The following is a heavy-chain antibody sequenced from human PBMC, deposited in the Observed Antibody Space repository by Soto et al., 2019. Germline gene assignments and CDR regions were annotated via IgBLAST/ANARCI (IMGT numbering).Heavy chain of an antibody. CDR2: VSAYNGNT. D-gene: IGHD3-10*01. Sequence: GGSGKVSYKASGYTFTSYGISWVRQAPGQGLEWIGWVSAYNGNTNYSQNLQGRVTMTTDTSTSTDYMELRSLRSYDTAVYYCAKYGSGSDGGMYXWGQVTTVTVS. CDR1: GYTFTSYG. V-gene: IGHV1-18*01. CDR3: AKYGSGSDGGMYX. J-gene: IGHJ6*02.